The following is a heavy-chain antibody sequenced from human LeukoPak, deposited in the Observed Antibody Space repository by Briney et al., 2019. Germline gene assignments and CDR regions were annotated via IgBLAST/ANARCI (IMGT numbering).Heavy chain of an antibody. CDR2: ISWNSGSI. J-gene: IGHJ4*02. V-gene: IGHV3-9*01. CDR1: GFTFDDYA. Sequence: GGSLRLSCAASGFTFDDYAMHWVRQAPGKGLEWVSGISWNSGSIGYADSVKGRFTISRDNAKNSLYLQMNSLRTEDTALYYCAKDFYGSGSYYQFDYWGQGTLVTVSS. CDR3: AKDFYGSGSYYQFDY. D-gene: IGHD3-10*01.